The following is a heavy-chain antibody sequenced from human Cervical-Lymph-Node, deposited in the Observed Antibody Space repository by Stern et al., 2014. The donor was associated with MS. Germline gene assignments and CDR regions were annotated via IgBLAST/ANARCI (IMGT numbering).Heavy chain of an antibody. CDR3: AHTAVTFDEAYGLDV. CDR1: GFSLTTDAVG. D-gene: IGHD4-17*01. J-gene: IGHJ6*02. Sequence: QVTLKESGPTLVKPTQTLTLTCTFSGFSLTTDAVGVHWIRQPPGKALKWLAGIYLDDDKRYSPSLMSRLTITKGTSKNQVVLTMTNTDPVDTATYYCAHTAVTFDEAYGLDVWGQGTRVTVSS. V-gene: IGHV2-5*02. CDR2: IYLDDDK.